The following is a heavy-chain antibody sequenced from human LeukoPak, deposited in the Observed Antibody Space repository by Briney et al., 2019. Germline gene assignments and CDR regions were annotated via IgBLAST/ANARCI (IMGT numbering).Heavy chain of an antibody. CDR1: GGSISSYY. J-gene: IGHJ3*02. V-gene: IGHV4-59*01. CDR3: ARDGLERAFDI. CDR2: IYYSGST. Sequence: SETLSLTCTVSGGSISSYYWSWIRQPPGKGLEWIGYIYYSGSTNYNPSLKSRVTISVDTSKNQFSLKLSSVTAADTAVYYCARDGLERAFDIWGQETMVTVSS.